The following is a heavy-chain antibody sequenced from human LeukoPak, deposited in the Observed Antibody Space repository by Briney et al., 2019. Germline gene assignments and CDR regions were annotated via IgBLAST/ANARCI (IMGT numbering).Heavy chain of an antibody. D-gene: IGHD6-13*01. CDR3: ARDAYSSSWGISDY. J-gene: IGHJ4*02. Sequence: GASVKVSCKASGYTFTSYGISWVRQAPGQGLEWMGWISAYNGNTNYAQKLQGRVTMTTDTSTSTAYMELRSLRSDDTAVYYCARDAYSSSWGISDYWGQGTLVTVSS. CDR2: ISAYNGNT. V-gene: IGHV1-18*01. CDR1: GYTFTSYG.